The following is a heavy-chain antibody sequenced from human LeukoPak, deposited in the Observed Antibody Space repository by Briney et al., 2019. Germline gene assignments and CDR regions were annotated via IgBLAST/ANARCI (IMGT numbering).Heavy chain of an antibody. CDR2: ISSSGSTI. Sequence: SGGSLRLSCAASGFIFSSYSMNWVRLAPGKGLEWVSYISSSGSTIYYADSVKGRFTISRDNAKNSLYLQMNSLRDEDTAVYYCAREKIFGVVNAIDYWGQGTLVTVSS. CDR3: AREKIFGVVNAIDY. CDR1: GFIFSSYS. D-gene: IGHD3-3*01. J-gene: IGHJ4*02. V-gene: IGHV3-48*02.